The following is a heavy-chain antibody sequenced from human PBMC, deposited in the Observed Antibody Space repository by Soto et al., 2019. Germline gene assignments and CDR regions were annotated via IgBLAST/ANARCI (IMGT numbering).Heavy chain of an antibody. CDR3: VVVGAPTVIDIPNPLQSLP. J-gene: IGHJ5*02. CDR2: IWYDGSNK. V-gene: IGHV3-30*02. Sequence: GGSLRLSSAASGFTLISYDMHWVRQAPGKGLEWVAVIWYDGSNKYYADSVKGRFTISRDNSKNTVYLQLNSLRTEDTALEGGVVVGAPTVIDIPNPLQSLPWG. CDR1: GFTLISYD. D-gene: IGHD2-15*01.